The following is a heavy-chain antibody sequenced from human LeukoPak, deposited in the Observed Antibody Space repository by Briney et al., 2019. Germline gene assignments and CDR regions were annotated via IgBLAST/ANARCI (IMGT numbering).Heavy chain of an antibody. Sequence: GGSLRLSCAASGFIFSSYGMHWVRQAPGKGLEWVSFISFDESATVYADSVKGRFTISRDNSKKSVLMQMTILIVEKAGLYYCPKDQADCTGSTCYLRYLEYWGQGILVTASS. CDR3: PKDQADCTGSTCYLRYLEY. CDR1: GFIFSSYG. V-gene: IGHV3-30*02. CDR2: ISFDESAT. D-gene: IGHD2-15*01. J-gene: IGHJ4*02.